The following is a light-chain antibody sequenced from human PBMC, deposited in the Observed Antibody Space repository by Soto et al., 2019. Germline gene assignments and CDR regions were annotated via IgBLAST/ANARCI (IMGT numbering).Light chain of an antibody. V-gene: IGKV1-27*01. CDR2: GAS. CDR3: QKYNSAPWT. J-gene: IGKJ1*01. CDR1: QVISNY. Sequence: DIQMTQSPSSLSASVGDRVTITCRASQVISNYLAWYQQKAGKVPKLLIYGASTLQSGVPSRVSGSGSGTDFTLTISSLQPEDVATYYCQKYNSAPWTFGQGTKVEIK.